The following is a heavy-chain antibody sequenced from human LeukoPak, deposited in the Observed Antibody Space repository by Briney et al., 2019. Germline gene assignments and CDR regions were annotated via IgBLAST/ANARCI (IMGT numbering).Heavy chain of an antibody. CDR2: MNPNSGNT. CDR3: ARGGYCSGGSCYPLSY. J-gene: IGHJ4*02. D-gene: IGHD2-15*01. Sequence: ASVKVSCKASGYTLTSYDINWVRQATGQGLEWMGWMNPNSGNTGYAQKFQGRVTMTRNTSISTAYMELSSLRSEDTAVYYCARGGYCSGGSCYPLSYWGQGTLVTVSS. V-gene: IGHV1-8*01. CDR1: GYTLTSYD.